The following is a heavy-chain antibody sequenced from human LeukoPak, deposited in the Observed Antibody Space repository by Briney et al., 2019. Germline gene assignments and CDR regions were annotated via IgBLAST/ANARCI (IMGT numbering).Heavy chain of an antibody. CDR2: IIPILGIA. D-gene: IGHD4-17*01. CDR1: GGTFSSYA. Sequence: ASVKVSCKASGGTFSSYAISWVRQAPGQGLEWMGRIIPILGIANYAQKFQGRVTITADKSTSTAYMELRSLRSDDTAVYYCARDPHGDYAYYYYGMDVWGQGTTVTVSS. J-gene: IGHJ6*02. V-gene: IGHV1-69*04. CDR3: ARDPHGDYAYYYYGMDV.